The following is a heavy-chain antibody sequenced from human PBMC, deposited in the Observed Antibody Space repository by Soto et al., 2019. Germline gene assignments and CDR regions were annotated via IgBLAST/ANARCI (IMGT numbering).Heavy chain of an antibody. CDR2: ISSDGDIT. V-gene: IGHV3-64D*06. D-gene: IGHD3-22*01. Sequence: GGSLRLSCSASGFTFSEYSMHWVRQAPGKGLQYVSTISSDGDITYYADSVKGRFTISRDNSKNTLYLQMNSLRPEDTAVYYCAKDGSYDSSGYYYGGIDYWGQGTLVTVSS. J-gene: IGHJ4*02. CDR1: GFTFSEYS. CDR3: AKDGSYDSSGYYYGGIDY.